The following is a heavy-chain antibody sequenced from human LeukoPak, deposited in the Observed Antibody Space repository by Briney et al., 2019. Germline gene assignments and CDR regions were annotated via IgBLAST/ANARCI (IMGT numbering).Heavy chain of an antibody. V-gene: IGHV3-30*18. Sequence: QPGRSLRLSCAASGFTFSSYGMHWVRQAPGKGLEWVAVISYDGSNKYYADSVKGRFTISRDNSKNTLYLQMNSLRAEDTAVYYCAKDSSGYRNYFDYWGQGTLVTASS. CDR3: AKDSSGYRNYFDY. D-gene: IGHD3-22*01. CDR2: ISYDGSNK. J-gene: IGHJ4*02. CDR1: GFTFSSYG.